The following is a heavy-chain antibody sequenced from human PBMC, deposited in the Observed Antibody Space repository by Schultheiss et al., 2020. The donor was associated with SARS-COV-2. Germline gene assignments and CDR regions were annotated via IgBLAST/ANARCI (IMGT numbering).Heavy chain of an antibody. CDR2: ITWNGART. CDR1: GFTFDDYG. CDR3: ARGFRELIGDY. V-gene: IGHV3-20*04. J-gene: IGHJ4*02. D-gene: IGHD3-10*01. Sequence: GESLKIYCAASGFTFDDYGMSWVRQVPGKGLEWVSGITWNGARTGYADSLKGRLTISRDNTKNFLYLQMNSLRAEDTAFYYCARGFRELIGDYWGQGVLVTVAS.